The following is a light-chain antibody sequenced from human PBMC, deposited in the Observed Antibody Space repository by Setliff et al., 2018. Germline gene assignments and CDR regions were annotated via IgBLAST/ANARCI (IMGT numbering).Light chain of an antibody. J-gene: IGLJ1*01. V-gene: IGLV2-11*01. CDR3: QVWDSGSEHYV. CDR1: SSDVGGYNY. Sequence: QSVLTQPRSVSGSPGQSVTISCTGTSSDVGGYNYVSWYQQHPGKAPKLMIYDVSKRPSGIPERFFGSNSGNTATLTISRVEAGDEADYYCQVWDSGSEHYVFGTGTKVTVL. CDR2: DVS.